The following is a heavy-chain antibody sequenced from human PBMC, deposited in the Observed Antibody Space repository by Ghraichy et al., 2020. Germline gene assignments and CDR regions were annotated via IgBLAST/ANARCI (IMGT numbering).Heavy chain of an antibody. CDR3: TRDGTFTATTETSFDL. CDR1: GFTFSNYW. CDR2: LNSDGSNT. Sequence: GGSLRLSCAASGFTFSNYWMHWVRQAPGKGLVWVSRLNSDGSNTDYAGSVKGRFTISRDNTKNTLYLQMNSLTAEDTAVYYCTRDGTFTATTETSFDLWGRGTLVTVSS. V-gene: IGHV3-74*01. J-gene: IGHJ5*02. D-gene: IGHD1-1*01.